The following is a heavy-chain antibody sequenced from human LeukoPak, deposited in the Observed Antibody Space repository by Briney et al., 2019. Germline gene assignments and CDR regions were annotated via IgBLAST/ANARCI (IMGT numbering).Heavy chain of an antibody. D-gene: IGHD3-9*01. CDR2: IYYSGST. CDR1: GGSISSYY. CDR3: ARGLVLRYFGWLPSPDV. J-gene: IGHJ6*02. Sequence: SETLSFTCTVSGGSISSYYWSWIRQPPGKGLEWIGYIYYSGSTNYNPSLKSRVTISVDTSKNQFSLKLSSVTAADTAVYYCARGLVLRYFGWLPSPDVWGQGTTVTVSS. V-gene: IGHV4-59*01.